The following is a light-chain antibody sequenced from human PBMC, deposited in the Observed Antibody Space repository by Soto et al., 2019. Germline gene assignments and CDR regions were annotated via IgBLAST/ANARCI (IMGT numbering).Light chain of an antibody. V-gene: IGKV3-20*01. CDR3: QQYGGSPWT. J-gene: IGKJ1*01. Sequence: EIVLTQSPGTLSLSPGERATLSCRASQSVSSSYLAWYQQKPGQAPRLLIYGTSSRATGIPDRFSGSGSGTDFTLTISRLEPEDLAVYYCQQYGGSPWTFGQGTKVEI. CDR2: GTS. CDR1: QSVSSSY.